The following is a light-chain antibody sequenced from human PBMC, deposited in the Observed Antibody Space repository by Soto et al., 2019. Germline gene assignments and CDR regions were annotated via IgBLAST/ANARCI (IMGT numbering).Light chain of an antibody. J-gene: IGLJ1*01. V-gene: IGLV1-47*01. Sequence: VLTQPPSASGTPGQRVTISCSGSSSNIGRNYVYWYQQLPGTAPKLLIYRNDQRPSGVPDRLSGSKSGTSASLAISGLRSEDEADYYCAAWDDSLSGLYVFGTGTKVTVL. CDR3: AAWDDSLSGLYV. CDR1: SSNIGRNY. CDR2: RND.